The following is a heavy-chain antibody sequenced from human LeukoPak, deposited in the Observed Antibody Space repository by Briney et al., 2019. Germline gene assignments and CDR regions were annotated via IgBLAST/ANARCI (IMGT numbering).Heavy chain of an antibody. CDR3: ASGAARQSGYYFDY. V-gene: IGHV4-59*01. CDR1: GGSISSYY. J-gene: IGHJ4*02. Sequence: PSQTLSLTCTVSGGSISSYYWSWIRQPPGKGLEWIGYIYYSGSTNYNPSLKSRVTISVDTSKNQFSLKLSSVTAADTAVYYCASGAARQSGYYFDYWGQGTLVTVSS. D-gene: IGHD6-6*01. CDR2: IYYSGST.